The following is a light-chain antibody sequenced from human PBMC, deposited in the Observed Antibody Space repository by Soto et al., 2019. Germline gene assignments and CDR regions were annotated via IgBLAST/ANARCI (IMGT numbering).Light chain of an antibody. CDR2: DAS. CDR1: QDINIY. CDR3: QQYDILPIT. V-gene: IGKV1-33*01. J-gene: IGKJ5*01. Sequence: DIQMTQSPSSLFASVGDRVTITCQATQDINIYLNWYQQKPGKAPNLLIYDASNLEIGVPSRLSGSGSGTHCTFTISSLQTEDIGTYYCQQYDILPITFGRGTRLEIK.